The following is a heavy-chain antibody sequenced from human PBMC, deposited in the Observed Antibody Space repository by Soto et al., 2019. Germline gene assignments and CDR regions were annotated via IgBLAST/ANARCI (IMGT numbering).Heavy chain of an antibody. CDR3: ARSSGSYSYYGMDV. D-gene: IGHD6-19*01. V-gene: IGHV1-2*02. CDR2: INPKNGYT. J-gene: IGHJ6*02. CDR1: GYTLTDYY. Sequence: QVQLVQSGAEVKKPGASVKVSCKPSGYTLTDYYIHWVRQAPGQGPEWMGWINPKNGYTKSAQKFQGRVTMTRDMSVTTAYLDLSSLRSDDTAQYYCARSSGSYSYYGMDVWGQGTTVTVSS.